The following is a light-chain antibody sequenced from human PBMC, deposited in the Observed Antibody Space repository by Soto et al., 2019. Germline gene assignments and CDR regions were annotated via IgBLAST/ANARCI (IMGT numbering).Light chain of an antibody. V-gene: IGLV2-23*01. CDR3: SSYPLSTTSEVV. CDR2: EGS. J-gene: IGLJ2*01. CDR1: SSDVGGYNL. Sequence: QSALTQPASVSGSPGQSITISCTGTSSDVGGYNLVSWYQQHPGKAPKLMIYEGSKRPSGVSNRFSGSKSGNTASLTISGLQAEDEADYYCSSYPLSTTSEVVFGGGTKVTVL.